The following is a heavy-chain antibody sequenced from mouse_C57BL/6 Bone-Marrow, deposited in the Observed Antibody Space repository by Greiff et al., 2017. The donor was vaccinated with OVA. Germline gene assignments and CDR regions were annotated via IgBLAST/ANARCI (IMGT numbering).Heavy chain of an antibody. CDR3: ARWYYYGSSYWYFDA. CDR2: IYPGDGDT. Sequence: VKLVESGPELVKPGASVKISCKASGYAFSSSWMNWVKQRPGKGLEWIGRIYPGDGDTNYNGKFKGKATLTADKSSSTAYMQLSSLTSEDSAVYFCARWYYYGSSYWYFDAWGTGTTVTVSS. V-gene: IGHV1-82*01. CDR1: GYAFSSSW. D-gene: IGHD1-1*01. J-gene: IGHJ1*03.